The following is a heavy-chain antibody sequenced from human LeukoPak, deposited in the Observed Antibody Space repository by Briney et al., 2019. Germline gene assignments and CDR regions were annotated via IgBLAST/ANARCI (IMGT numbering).Heavy chain of an antibody. Sequence: SQTLSLTCAISGDSVSSNSAAWNWIRQSPSRGLEWLGRTYYRSKWYNDYAVSVKSRITINPDTSKNQFSLKLSSVTAADTALYYCARDEAIFGAGYYYGMDVWGQGTTVTVSS. CDR3: ARDEAIFGAGYYYGMDV. CDR1: GDSVSSNSAA. CDR2: TYYRSKWYN. D-gene: IGHD3-3*01. J-gene: IGHJ6*02. V-gene: IGHV6-1*01.